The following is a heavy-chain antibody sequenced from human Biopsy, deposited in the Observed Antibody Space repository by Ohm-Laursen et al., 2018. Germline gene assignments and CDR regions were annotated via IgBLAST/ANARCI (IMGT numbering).Heavy chain of an antibody. D-gene: IGHD5-18*01. CDR1: GVALSGYA. Sequence: SLRLSCSASGVALSGYAMNWVRQAPGKGLEWVAFIFYDGSNTYYADSVKGRFTISRDNSRDTLYLQMSSLRAEDTAVYYCAKDRYNYTPIGGFSMDVWGQGTTVTVSS. CDR2: IFYDGSNT. CDR3: AKDRYNYTPIGGFSMDV. J-gene: IGHJ6*02. V-gene: IGHV3-30*02.